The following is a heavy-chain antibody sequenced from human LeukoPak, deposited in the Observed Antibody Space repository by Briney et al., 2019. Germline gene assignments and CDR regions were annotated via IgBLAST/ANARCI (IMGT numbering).Heavy chain of an antibody. CDR3: ARDRTVVTPTVYYYYGMDV. CDR1: GGSISSGGYY. J-gene: IGHJ6*02. V-gene: IGHV4-31*03. CDR2: IYYSGST. Sequence: SRTLSLTCTVSGGSISSGGYYWSWIRQHPGKGLEWIGYIYYSGSTYYNPSLKSRVTISVDTSKNQFSLKLNSVTAADTAVYYCARDRTVVTPTVYYYYGMDVWGQGTTVTVSS. D-gene: IGHD4-23*01.